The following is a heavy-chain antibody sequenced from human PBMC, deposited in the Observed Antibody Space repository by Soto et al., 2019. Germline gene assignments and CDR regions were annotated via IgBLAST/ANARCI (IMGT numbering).Heavy chain of an antibody. CDR1: GYRFTGYG. J-gene: IGHJ6*02. V-gene: IGHV1-2*02. D-gene: IGHD2-21*02. Sequence: ASVKVSCKASGYRFTGYGLHWVRQAPGQGRQWMGWINPKSGATDYAQKFQGRVTMTREMSTNTAYLELSGMRSDDTDEETAVYYSAKSSYSGDDYSKYGLDVWGQGTTVTVSS. CDR3: VYYSAKSSYSGDDYSKYGLDV. CDR2: INPKSGAT.